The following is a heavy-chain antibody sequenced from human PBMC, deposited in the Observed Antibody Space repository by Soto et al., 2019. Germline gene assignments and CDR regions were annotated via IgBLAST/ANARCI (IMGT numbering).Heavy chain of an antibody. CDR1: GGTFSSYA. V-gene: IGHV1-69*13. D-gene: IGHD3-22*01. Sequence: GASVKVSCKASGGTFSSYAISWVRQAPGQGLEWMGGIIPIFGTANYAQKFQGRVTITADESTSTAYMELSSLRSEDTAVYYCARDQGYYDSSGSYYAWVYFDYWGQGTLVTVSS. CDR3: ARDQGYYDSSGSYYAWVYFDY. J-gene: IGHJ4*02. CDR2: IIPIFGTA.